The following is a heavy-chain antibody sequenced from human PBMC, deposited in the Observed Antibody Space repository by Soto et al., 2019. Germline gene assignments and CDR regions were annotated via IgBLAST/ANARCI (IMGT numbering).Heavy chain of an antibody. Sequence: GASVKVSCKASGYTFTSYGISWVRQAPGQGLEWMGWISAYNGNTNYAQKLQGRVTMTTDTSTSTAYMELRSLRSDDTAVYYCARDHSPWFGELLGYWGQGTLVTVSS. J-gene: IGHJ4*02. CDR2: ISAYNGNT. CDR3: ARDHSPWFGELLGY. CDR1: GYTFTSYG. V-gene: IGHV1-18*01. D-gene: IGHD3-10*01.